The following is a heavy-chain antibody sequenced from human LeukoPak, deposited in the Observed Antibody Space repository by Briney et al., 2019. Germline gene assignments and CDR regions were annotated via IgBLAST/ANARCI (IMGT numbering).Heavy chain of an antibody. CDR2: IYYSGST. V-gene: IGHV4-59*01. CDR3: ARDRPDNIVVVPAASNYYYMDV. CDR1: GGSISSYY. J-gene: IGHJ6*03. D-gene: IGHD2-2*01. Sequence: PSETLSLTCTVSGGSISSYYWSWIRQPPGKGLEWIGYIYYSGSTNYNPSLKSRVTISVDTSKNQFSLKLNSVTAADTAVYYCARDRPDNIVVVPAASNYYYMDVWGKGTTVTVSS.